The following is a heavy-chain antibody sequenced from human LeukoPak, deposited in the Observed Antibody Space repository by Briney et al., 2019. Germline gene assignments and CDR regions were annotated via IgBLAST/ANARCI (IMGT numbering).Heavy chain of an antibody. J-gene: IGHJ4*02. D-gene: IGHD6-6*01. CDR3: ARDRDSSSHYFDY. CDR1: GFTFRSHG. CDR2: ILYDGSDS. Sequence: GGSLRLSCAASGFTFRSHGMHWVRQAPGKGLEWVGVILYDGSDSYYTDSVKGRFTLSSDNSKNTLYLQMNSLRAEDTAVYFCARDRDSSSHYFDYWGQGALVTVSS. V-gene: IGHV3-33*05.